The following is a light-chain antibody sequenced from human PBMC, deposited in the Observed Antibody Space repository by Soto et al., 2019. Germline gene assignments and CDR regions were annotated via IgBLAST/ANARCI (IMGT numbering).Light chain of an antibody. Sequence: QSVLTQPPSVSGAPGQRVTISCTGSSSNIGTNNVHWYQHLPGAAPKVLIYANNNRPSGVPDRFSVSMSGTSASLSITRLQAEDEADYYCQSYDSNLNGLYVFGTGTKVTVL. CDR1: SSNIGTNN. CDR2: ANN. J-gene: IGLJ1*01. V-gene: IGLV1-40*01. CDR3: QSYDSNLNGLYV.